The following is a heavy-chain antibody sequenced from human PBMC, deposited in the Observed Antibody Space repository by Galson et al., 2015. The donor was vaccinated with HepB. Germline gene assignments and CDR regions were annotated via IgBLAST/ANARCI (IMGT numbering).Heavy chain of an antibody. Sequence: ETLSLTCAVYGGSFSGYYWSWIRQPPGKGLEWIGEINHSGSTNYNPSLKSRVTISVDTSKNQFSLKLSSVTAADTAVYYCARGNRREQLVPPYFDYWGQGTLVTVSS. CDR2: INHSGST. J-gene: IGHJ4*02. CDR1: GGSFSGYY. V-gene: IGHV4-34*01. CDR3: ARGNRREQLVPPYFDY. D-gene: IGHD6-6*01.